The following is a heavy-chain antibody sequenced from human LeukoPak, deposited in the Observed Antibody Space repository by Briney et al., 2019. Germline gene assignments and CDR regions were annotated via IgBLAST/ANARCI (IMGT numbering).Heavy chain of an antibody. V-gene: IGHV3-11*04. CDR3: ARLVSYYDSSGYYFDY. CDR1: GFTFSDYY. D-gene: IGHD3-22*01. CDR2: ISSSGSTI. J-gene: IGHJ4*02. Sequence: GGSLRLSCAASGFTFSDYYMSWIRQAPGKGLEWVSYISSSGSTIYYADSVKGRFTISRGNAKNSLYLQMNSLRAEDTAVYYCARLVSYYDSSGYYFDYWGQGTLVTVSS.